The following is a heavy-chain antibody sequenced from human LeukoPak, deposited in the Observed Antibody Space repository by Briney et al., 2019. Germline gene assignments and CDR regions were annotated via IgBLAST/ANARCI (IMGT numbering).Heavy chain of an antibody. CDR2: ISYDGSNK. Sequence: GRSLRLSCAASGFTCSSYGMDWVRQAPGKGLEWVAVISYDGSNKYYADSVKGRFTISRDNSKNTLYLQMNSLRAEDTAVYYCAKDRDDILTTYYFDYWGQGTLVTVSS. V-gene: IGHV3-30*18. CDR1: GFTCSSYG. J-gene: IGHJ4*02. CDR3: AKDRDDILTTYYFDY. D-gene: IGHD3-9*01.